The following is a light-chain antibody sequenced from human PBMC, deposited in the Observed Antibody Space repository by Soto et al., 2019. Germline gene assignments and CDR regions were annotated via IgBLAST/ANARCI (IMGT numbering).Light chain of an antibody. CDR2: SAS. CDR3: QRYGA. CDR1: QSVSSSH. Sequence: EIVLTQSPGTLSLPPGERATLSRRASQSVSSSHLAWYQHKPGQAPRLLIYSASSRATGIPDRFSGSGSGTDFTLTISRLEPEDFAVYYCQRYGAFGQGTKVDIK. J-gene: IGKJ1*01. V-gene: IGKV3-20*01.